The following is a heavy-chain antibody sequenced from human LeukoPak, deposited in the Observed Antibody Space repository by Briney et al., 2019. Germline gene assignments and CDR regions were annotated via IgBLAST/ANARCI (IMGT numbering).Heavy chain of an antibody. Sequence: GGSLRLSCAASGFTFNSYGMHWVRQVPGKGLEWVAIISYDGTNKYYADSVKGRFTISRDSSKNTLYLQMNSLRPEDTAVYYCARAHLSSASTDYMTVWGKGTTVTVSS. CDR3: ARAHLSSASTDYMTV. J-gene: IGHJ6*03. CDR2: ISYDGTNK. V-gene: IGHV3-30*03. D-gene: IGHD6-6*01. CDR1: GFTFNSYG.